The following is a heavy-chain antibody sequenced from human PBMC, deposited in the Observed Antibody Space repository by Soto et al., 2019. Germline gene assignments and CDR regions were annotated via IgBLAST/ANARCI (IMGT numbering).Heavy chain of an antibody. CDR3: AKGGDTFGFLFDS. CDR1: GFTFGSYA. Sequence: PGGSLRLSCAASGFTFGSYAMSWVRQAPGKGLEWVSTIDKTGVSTYYADSVKGRFTISRDNSKQTLYLQMISLRAEDTAVYYCAKGGDTFGFLFDSWGQGTLVIVSS. J-gene: IGHJ4*02. D-gene: IGHD3-10*01. V-gene: IGHV3-23*01. CDR2: IDKTGVST.